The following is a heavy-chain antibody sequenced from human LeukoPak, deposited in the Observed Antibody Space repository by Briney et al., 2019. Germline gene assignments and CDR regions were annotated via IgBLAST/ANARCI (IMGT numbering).Heavy chain of an antibody. J-gene: IGHJ6*02. V-gene: IGHV4-30-4*01. D-gene: IGHD3-10*01. Sequence: SETLSLTCTVSGGSISSGGYYWSWIRQPPGKGLEWIGYIYYSGSTYYNPSLKSRVTISVDTSKNQFSLKLSSVTAADTAVCYCARYITMVRGVGSYYYYGMDVWGQGTTVTVSS. CDR1: GGSISSGGYY. CDR3: ARYITMVRGVGSYYYYGMDV. CDR2: IYYSGST.